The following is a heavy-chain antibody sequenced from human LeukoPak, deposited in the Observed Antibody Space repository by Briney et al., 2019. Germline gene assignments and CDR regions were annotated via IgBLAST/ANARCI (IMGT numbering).Heavy chain of an antibody. D-gene: IGHD1-26*01. CDR1: GGSFTTVNL. J-gene: IGHJ4*02. CDR2: MYLSGTT. Sequence: SETLSLTCAVSGGSFTTVNLWAWVRHPPGKGLEWVGEMYLSGTTTCNPSLRGRATISLDRSKNQVSLRLNSVTAADTALYYCAGLVGRYSNGMYYYFDYWGQGILVTVSS. CDR3: AGLVGRYSNGMYYYFDY. V-gene: IGHV4-4*02.